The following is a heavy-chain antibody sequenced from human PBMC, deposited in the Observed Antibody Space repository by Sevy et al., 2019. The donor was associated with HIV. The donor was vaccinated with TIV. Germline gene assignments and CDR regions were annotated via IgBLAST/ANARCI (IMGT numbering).Heavy chain of an antibody. CDR1: GYTFTGYY. J-gene: IGHJ4*02. CDR3: ASSSGRLMGSILLLCY. V-gene: IGHV1-2*02. CDR2: INPNSGGT. D-gene: IGHD3-10*01. Sequence: ASVKVSCKASGYTFTGYYMHWVRQAPGQGLEWMGWINPNSGGTNYAQKFQGRVTMTRDTSISTAYMELSRLRSDDTAVYYCASSSGRLMGSILLLCYWGQGTLVTVSS.